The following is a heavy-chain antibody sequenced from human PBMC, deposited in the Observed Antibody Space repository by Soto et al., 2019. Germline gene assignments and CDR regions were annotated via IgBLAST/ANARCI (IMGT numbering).Heavy chain of an antibody. Sequence: GRALRLSCAASGVTFRGYAVHWVRQTPGKGLEWVTVISDDGSKTYYADSVKGRFSVSRDDSTNMVFLQMSSLRSEDTAVYHFAMAYQLTYYFDDWGPGTPFTVSS. CDR2: ISDDGSKT. CDR3: AMAYQLTYYFDD. CDR1: GVTFRGYA. J-gene: IGHJ4*02. V-gene: IGHV3-30*14. D-gene: IGHD3-16*01.